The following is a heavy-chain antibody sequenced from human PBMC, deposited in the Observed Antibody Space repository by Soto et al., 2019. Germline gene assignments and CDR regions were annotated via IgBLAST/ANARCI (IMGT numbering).Heavy chain of an antibody. Sequence: VHLVESGGGVVQPGRSLRLSCAASGFTFKNYGMHWVRQAPGKGLEWVAVISHDGGTKHYADSVKGRFTIFRDDSKNPVSLQMTGLRPDDTAVYYCAKRITISGYGDYSYSGMDAWGQGTTVIVSS. CDR2: ISHDGGTK. CDR3: AKRITISGYGDYSYSGMDA. V-gene: IGHV3-30*18. J-gene: IGHJ6*02. D-gene: IGHD3-3*01. CDR1: GFTFKNYG.